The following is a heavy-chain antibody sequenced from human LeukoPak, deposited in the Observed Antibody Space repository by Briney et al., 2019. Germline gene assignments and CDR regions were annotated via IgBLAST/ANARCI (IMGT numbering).Heavy chain of an antibody. V-gene: IGHV4-30-2*01. CDR3: ARAPYGFVGLDY. CDR2: IYHGGST. Sequence: SETLSLTCAVSGGSISSGGYSWSWIRQPPGKGLEWIGYIYHGGSTYYNPSLKSRATISVDRSKNQFSLKLSSVAAADTAVYYCARAPYGFVGLDYWGQGTLVTVSS. J-gene: IGHJ4*02. CDR1: GGSISSGGYS. D-gene: IGHD5-24*01.